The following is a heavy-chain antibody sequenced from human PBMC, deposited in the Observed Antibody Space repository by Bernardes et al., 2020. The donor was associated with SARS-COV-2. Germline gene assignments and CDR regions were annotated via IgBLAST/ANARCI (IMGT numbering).Heavy chain of an antibody. V-gene: IGHV1-69*13. J-gene: IGHJ6*02. Sequence: SVKVSCKASGGTFSSYAISWVRQAPGQGLEWMGRIIPIFGTANYAQKFQGRVTITADESTSTAYMELSSLRSEDTAVYYCGLGTRAQELWLPHYGMDVWGQGTTVTVSS. D-gene: IGHD5-18*01. CDR2: IIPIFGTA. CDR3: GLGTRAQELWLPHYGMDV. CDR1: GGTFSSYA.